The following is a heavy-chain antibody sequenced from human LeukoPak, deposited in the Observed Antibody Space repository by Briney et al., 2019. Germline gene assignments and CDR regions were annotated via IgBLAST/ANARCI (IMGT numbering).Heavy chain of an antibody. Sequence: GGSLRLSCAASGFTFSSYAMSWVRQAPGKGLEWVSAISGSGGSTYYADSVKGRFTISRDNSKNTLYLQMNSLRAEDTAVYYCTTHVDLVLMSYFDYWGQGTLVTVSS. CDR2: ISGSGGST. V-gene: IGHV3-23*01. D-gene: IGHD6-6*01. J-gene: IGHJ4*02. CDR1: GFTFSSYA. CDR3: TTHVDLVLMSYFDY.